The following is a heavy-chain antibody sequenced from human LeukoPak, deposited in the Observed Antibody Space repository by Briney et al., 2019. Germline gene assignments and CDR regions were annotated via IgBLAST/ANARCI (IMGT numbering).Heavy chain of an antibody. CDR1: GDIVSSNSAA. J-gene: IGHJ6*03. D-gene: IGHD1-20*01. CDR2: TYYRSKLYN. CDR3: AKGRITGGVYYYYMDV. V-gene: IGHV6-1*01. Sequence: SQTLSLTCAISGDIVSSNSAAWNWIRQSPSRGLEWLGRTYYRSKLYNDYAVSVKSRITINPDTSKNQFSLQLNSVTPEDTAVYYCAKGRITGGVYYYYMDVWGKGTTVTVSS.